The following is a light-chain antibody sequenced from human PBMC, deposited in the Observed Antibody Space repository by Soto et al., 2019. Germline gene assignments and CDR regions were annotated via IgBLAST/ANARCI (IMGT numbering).Light chain of an antibody. J-gene: IGLJ3*02. CDR3: SSYTSSSPHWV. V-gene: IGLV2-14*01. CDR1: SSDVGGYNY. Sequence: QSALTQPASVSGSPGQSITISCTGTSSDVGGYNYVSWYQQHPGKAPKLMIYEVSNRPSGVSNRFSGSKSGTTASLTISGLQAEDEADYDCSSYTSSSPHWVFGGGTKLTVL. CDR2: EVS.